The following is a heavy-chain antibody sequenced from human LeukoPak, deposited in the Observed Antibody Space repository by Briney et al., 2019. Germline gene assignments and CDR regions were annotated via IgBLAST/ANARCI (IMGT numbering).Heavy chain of an antibody. CDR2: INHSGST. CDR3: ARGRKGATTLNWFDP. V-gene: IGHV4-34*01. CDR1: GGSFSGYY. D-gene: IGHD1-26*01. J-gene: IGHJ5*02. Sequence: PSETLSLTCAVYGGSFSGYYWSWIRQPPGKGLEWIGEINHSGSTNYNPSLKSRVTISVDTSKNQFSLKLSSVTAADTAVYYCARGRKGATTLNWFDPWGQGTLVTASS.